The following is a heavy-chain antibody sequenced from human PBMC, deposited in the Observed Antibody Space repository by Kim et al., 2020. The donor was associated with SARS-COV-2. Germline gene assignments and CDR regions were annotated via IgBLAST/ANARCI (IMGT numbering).Heavy chain of an antibody. CDR1: GFTFSSYG. CDR3: ARDYDILTGYPDRYFDY. J-gene: IGHJ4*02. CDR2: IWYDGSNK. V-gene: IGHV3-33*01. Sequence: GGSLRLSCAASGFTFSSYGMHWVRQAPGKGLEWVAVIWYDGSNKYYADSVKGRFTISRDNSKNTLYLQMNSLRAEDTAVYYCARDYDILTGYPDRYFDYWGQGTLVTVSS. D-gene: IGHD3-9*01.